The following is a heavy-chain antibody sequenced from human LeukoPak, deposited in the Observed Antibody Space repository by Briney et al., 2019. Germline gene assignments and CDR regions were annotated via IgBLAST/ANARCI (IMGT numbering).Heavy chain of an antibody. V-gene: IGHV3-30*02. D-gene: IGHD2-2*01. CDR1: GFTFSSYG. CDR2: IRYDGSNK. CDR3: ALIGYCSSTSCDRDP. Sequence: GGSLRLSXAASGFTFSSYGMHWVRQAPGKGLEWVAFIRYDGSNKYYADSVKGRFTISRDNSKNTLYLQMNSLRAEDTAVYYCALIGYCSSTSCDRDPWGQGTLVTVSS. J-gene: IGHJ5*02.